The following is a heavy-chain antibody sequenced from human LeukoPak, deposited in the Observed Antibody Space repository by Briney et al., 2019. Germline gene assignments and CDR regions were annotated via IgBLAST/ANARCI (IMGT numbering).Heavy chain of an antibody. J-gene: IGHJ4*02. CDR1: GFTFSTYG. Sequence: GGSLRLSCAASGFTFSTYGMHWVRQAPGKGLEWVAVIWYGGNNKYYADSVRGRFTISRDNSKNTLYLQMNNLRVEDTAVYYCTKDDSPYGGNGFDSWGQGTLVTVST. CDR2: IWYGGNNK. D-gene: IGHD4-23*01. CDR3: TKDDSPYGGNGFDS. V-gene: IGHV3-30*02.